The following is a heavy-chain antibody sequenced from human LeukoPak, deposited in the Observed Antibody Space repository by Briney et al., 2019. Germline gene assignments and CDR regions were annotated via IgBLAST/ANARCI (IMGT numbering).Heavy chain of an antibody. CDR2: IYYSGST. D-gene: IGHD5-24*01. CDR1: GGSISSGGYY. Sequence: PSETLSLTCTVSGGSISSGGYYWSWIRQHPGKGLEWIGYIYYSGSTYYNPSLKSRVTISVDTSKSQFSLKLSSVTAADTAVYYCAGDVGRTRDGGFDYWGQGTLVTVSS. V-gene: IGHV4-31*03. J-gene: IGHJ4*02. CDR3: AGDVGRTRDGGFDY.